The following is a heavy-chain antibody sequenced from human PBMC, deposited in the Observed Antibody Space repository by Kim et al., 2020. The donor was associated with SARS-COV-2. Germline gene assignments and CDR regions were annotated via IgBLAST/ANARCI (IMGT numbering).Heavy chain of an antibody. Sequence: SVKVSCKASGGTFSSYAISWVRQAPGQGLEWMGGIIPIFGTANYAQKFQGRVTSTADESTSTAYMELSSLRSEDTAVYYCARGPYSGSYGYYYYGMDVWGQGTTVTVSS. V-gene: IGHV1-69*13. D-gene: IGHD1-26*01. CDR1: GGTFSSYA. CDR2: IIPIFGTA. J-gene: IGHJ6*02. CDR3: ARGPYSGSYGYYYYGMDV.